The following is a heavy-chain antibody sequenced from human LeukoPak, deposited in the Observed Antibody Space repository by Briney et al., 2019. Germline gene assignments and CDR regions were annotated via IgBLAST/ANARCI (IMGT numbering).Heavy chain of an antibody. CDR1: GFTFSSYW. V-gene: IGHV3-74*01. D-gene: IGHD2-15*01. CDR2: IDGDGSST. Sequence: PGGSLRLSCAASGFTFSSYWMQWVRQAPGKGLVWVSRIDGDGSSTNYADSVEGRFTISRDNAKNTLFLQMNSLRAEDTAVYYCASGSCGGGRCYLHPEYWGQGTLVTVSS. CDR3: ASGSCGGGRCYLHPEY. J-gene: IGHJ4*02.